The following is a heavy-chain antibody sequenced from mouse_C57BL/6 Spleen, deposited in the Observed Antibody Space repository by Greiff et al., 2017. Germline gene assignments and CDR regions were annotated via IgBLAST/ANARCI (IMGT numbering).Heavy chain of an antibody. J-gene: IGHJ2*01. Sequence: QVQLKESGPELVKPGASVKISCKASGYAFSSSWMNWVKQRPGKGLAWIGRIYPGDGDTNYNGKFKGKATLTADKSSSPAYMQLSSLTSEDSAVYFCARFYYGSSQGFCYWGQGTTLTVSS. CDR2: IYPGDGDT. CDR1: GYAFSSSW. D-gene: IGHD1-1*01. V-gene: IGHV1-82*01. CDR3: ARFYYGSSQGFCY.